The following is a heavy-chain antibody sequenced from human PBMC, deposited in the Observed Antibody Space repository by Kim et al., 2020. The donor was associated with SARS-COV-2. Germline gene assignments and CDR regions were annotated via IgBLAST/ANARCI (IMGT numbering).Heavy chain of an antibody. CDR1: GFTFSSYG. V-gene: IGHV3-30*18. CDR3: AKEEGSGYSSGWTYYYYGMDV. CDR2: ISYDGSNK. J-gene: IGHJ6*02. D-gene: IGHD6-19*01. Sequence: GGSLRLSCAASGFTFSSYGMHWVRQAPGKGLEWVAVISYDGSNKYYADSVKVRFTISRDNSKNTLYLQMNSLRAEDTAVYYCAKEEGSGYSSGWTYYYYGMDVWGQGTTVTVSS.